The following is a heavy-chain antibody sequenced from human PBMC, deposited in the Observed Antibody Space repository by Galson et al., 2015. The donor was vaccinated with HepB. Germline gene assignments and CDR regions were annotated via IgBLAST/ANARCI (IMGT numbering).Heavy chain of an antibody. CDR3: ARVPQRWLQSRAFDI. CDR2: INHSGRT. V-gene: IGHV4-34*01. CDR1: GGSFSDYF. D-gene: IGHD5-24*01. Sequence: TLSLTCAVYGGSFSDYFWSWIRQPPGKGLEWIGEINHSGRTKYNASVKSRVTLSVDTSKNQFSLKLSSVTAADTAVYFCARVPQRWLQSRAFDIWGQGTLVTVSS. J-gene: IGHJ3*02.